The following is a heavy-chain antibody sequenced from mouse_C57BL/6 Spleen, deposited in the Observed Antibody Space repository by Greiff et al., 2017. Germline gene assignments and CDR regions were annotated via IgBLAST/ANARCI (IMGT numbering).Heavy chain of an antibody. CDR1: GYTFTSYW. V-gene: IGHV1-55*01. D-gene: IGHD1-1*01. CDR2: IYPGSGST. CDR3: ARSDYYGSSYGYFGV. Sequence: QVQLQQSGAELVKPGASVKMSCKASGYTFTSYWITWVKQRPGQGLEWIGDIYPGSGSTNYNEKFKSKATLTVDTSSSTAYMQLSSLTSEDSAVYYCARSDYYGSSYGYFGVWGTGTTVTVSS. J-gene: IGHJ1*03.